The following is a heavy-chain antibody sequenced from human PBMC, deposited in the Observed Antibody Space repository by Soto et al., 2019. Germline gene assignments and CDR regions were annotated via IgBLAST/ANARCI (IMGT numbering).Heavy chain of an antibody. V-gene: IGHV3-11*01. J-gene: IGHJ4*02. CDR3: ARDRRGQNYSDS. CDR2: ISGSGRGG. Sequence: GGSLRLSCAASGFIFSDYYMSWIRQAPGKGPEWISYISGSGRGGSYADSVKGRFTISRDNAKNSLFLQINSVRGEDTAVYYCARDRRGQNYSDSWGQGALVTVSS. CDR1: GFIFSDYY.